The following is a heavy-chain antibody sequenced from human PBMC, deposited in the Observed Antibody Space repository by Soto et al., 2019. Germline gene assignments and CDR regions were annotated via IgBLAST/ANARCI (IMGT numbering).Heavy chain of an antibody. CDR1: GGSISSNY. V-gene: IGHV4-59*01. CDR3: ARLGGQWELDY. CDR2: IYSSGST. Sequence: SETLSLTCAVSGGSISSNYWTWIPQPPGKGLEWIGYIYSSGSTKYNPSLKSRVTISIDTSKNQFSLKLSSVTAADTAIYYCARLGGQWELDYWGQGTLVTVSS. J-gene: IGHJ4*02. D-gene: IGHD1-26*01.